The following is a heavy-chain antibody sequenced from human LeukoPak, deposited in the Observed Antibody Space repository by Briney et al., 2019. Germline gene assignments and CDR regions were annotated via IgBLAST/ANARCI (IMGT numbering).Heavy chain of an antibody. CDR1: GYTLTELC. D-gene: IGHD3-3*01. CDR3: ATVRRDFWSGFAWFNP. CDR2: FDPEDGET. Sequence: GASVKVCCKVSGYTLTELCMRWVGQAPGKGLEWMGGFDPEDGETIYAQKFQGRVTMTEDTSTDTAYMELSSLRSEDTAVYYCATVRRDFWSGFAWFNPWDQGTLVTVSS. V-gene: IGHV1-24*01. J-gene: IGHJ5*02.